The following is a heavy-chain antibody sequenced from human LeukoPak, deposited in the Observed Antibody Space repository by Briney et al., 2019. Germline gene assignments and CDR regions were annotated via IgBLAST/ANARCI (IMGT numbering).Heavy chain of an antibody. CDR1: GYSISSGGYS. V-gene: IGHV4-30-4*07. Sequence: SETLSLTCTVSGYSISSGGYSWSWIRQPPGKGLEWIGYIYYSGSTYYNPSLKSRVTISVDTSKNQFSLKLSSVTAADTAVYYCASYGNAFDIWGQGTMVTVSS. J-gene: IGHJ3*02. D-gene: IGHD4-17*01. CDR2: IYYSGST. CDR3: ASYGNAFDI.